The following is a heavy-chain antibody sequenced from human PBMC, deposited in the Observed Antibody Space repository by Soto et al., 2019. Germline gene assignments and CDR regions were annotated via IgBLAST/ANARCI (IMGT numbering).Heavy chain of an antibody. J-gene: IGHJ6*02. CDR3: ARGTNLAAGDYVYYYYYYGMDV. D-gene: IGHD4-17*01. CDR1: GGSISSGGYY. CDR2: IYYSGST. V-gene: IGHV4-31*03. Sequence: SETLSLTCTVSGGSISSGGYYWSWIRQHPGKGLEWIGYIYYSGSTYYNPSLKSRVTISVDTSKNQFSLKLSSLRSEDTAVYYCARGTNLAAGDYVYYYYYYGMDVWGQGTTVTVSS.